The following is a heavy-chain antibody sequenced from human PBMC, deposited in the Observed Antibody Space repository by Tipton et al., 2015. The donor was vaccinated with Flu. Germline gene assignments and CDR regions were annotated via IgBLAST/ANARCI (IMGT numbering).Heavy chain of an antibody. D-gene: IGHD3-10*01. CDR3: VFRHYSSDY. V-gene: IGHV3-7*01. CDR2: IQSDGSED. J-gene: IGHJ4*02. Sequence: SLRLSCVASEFDFIRYPMTWVRQAPGKGLQWVATIQSDGSEDYYADSVKGRFSISRDNAKNSLFLQMNTLKAEDTALYYCVFRHYSSDYRGQGTLVTVSS. CDR1: EFDFIRYP.